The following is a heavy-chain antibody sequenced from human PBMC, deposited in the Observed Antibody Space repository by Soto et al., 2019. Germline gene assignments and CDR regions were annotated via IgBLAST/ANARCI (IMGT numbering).Heavy chain of an antibody. Sequence: GASVKVSCKASGYMFTHYYIHWVRQAPGQGLEWMGIIKPTDGSTNYAQKFQGRVTMTRDTSTSTVYMELRSLRSEDTAVYYCARVPNAAAGTNFDYWGQGTLVTVSS. CDR2: IKPTDGST. CDR1: GYMFTHYY. J-gene: IGHJ4*02. CDR3: ARVPNAAAGTNFDY. V-gene: IGHV1-46*01. D-gene: IGHD6-13*01.